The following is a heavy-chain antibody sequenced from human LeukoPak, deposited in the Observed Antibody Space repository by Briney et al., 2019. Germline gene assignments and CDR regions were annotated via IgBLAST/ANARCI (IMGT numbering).Heavy chain of an antibody. CDR2: ISSRSTYA. CDR3: ARAHIQDYTIVGLVDH. D-gene: IGHD1-26*01. CDR1: GFTFSDYS. V-gene: IGHV3-21*01. Sequence: PGGSLRLSCATSGFTFSDYSMNWVRQTPGQGLEWGSSISSRSTYAYYADSVRGRFTLSRDSAKNSLFLQMDNLRVEDTAIYYCARAHIQDYTIVGLVDHWGQGTLVTVSS. J-gene: IGHJ5*02.